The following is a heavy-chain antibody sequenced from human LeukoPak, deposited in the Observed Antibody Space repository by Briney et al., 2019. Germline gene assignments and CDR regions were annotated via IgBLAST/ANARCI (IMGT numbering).Heavy chain of an antibody. J-gene: IGHJ4*02. Sequence: GGSLRLSCAASGFTLSIYAMSWVRQAPGKGLEWVSAVTDSGDVTYYADSVKGRFVISRDNSENTLSLQMNSLRDEDTAIYYCAKDAAMTTIYYFDYWGQGTLVTVSS. CDR2: VTDSGDVT. D-gene: IGHD2-21*02. CDR1: GFTLSIYA. CDR3: AKDAAMTTIYYFDY. V-gene: IGHV3-23*01.